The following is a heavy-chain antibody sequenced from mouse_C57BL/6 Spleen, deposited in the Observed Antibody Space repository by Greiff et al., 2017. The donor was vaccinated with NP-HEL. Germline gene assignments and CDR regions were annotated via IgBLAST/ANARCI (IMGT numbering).Heavy chain of an antibody. CDR2: INPNNGGT. Sequence: EVKLQESGPELVKPGASVKIPCKASGYTFTDYNMDWVKQSHGKSLEWIGDINPNNGGTIYNQKFKGKATLTVDKSSSTAYMELRSLTSEDTAVYYCARMETGGFAYWGQGTLVTVSA. CDR3: ARMETGGFAY. J-gene: IGHJ3*01. CDR1: GYTFTDYN. V-gene: IGHV1-18*01. D-gene: IGHD4-1*01.